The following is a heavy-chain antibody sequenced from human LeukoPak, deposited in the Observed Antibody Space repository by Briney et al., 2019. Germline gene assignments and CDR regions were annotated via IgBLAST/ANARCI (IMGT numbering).Heavy chain of an antibody. CDR1: GFTFSSYS. CDR3: VRDGAYYDSAPYNFDY. D-gene: IGHD3-22*01. Sequence: GGSLRLSCAASGFTFSSYSINWVRHAPGKGLEWISSISNTNTYINYADSVKGRFTISRDNAKKSLYLLMTSLRAEDTAVYYCVRDGAYYDSAPYNFDYWGQGTLVAVSS. V-gene: IGHV3-21*01. J-gene: IGHJ4*02. CDR2: ISNTNTYI.